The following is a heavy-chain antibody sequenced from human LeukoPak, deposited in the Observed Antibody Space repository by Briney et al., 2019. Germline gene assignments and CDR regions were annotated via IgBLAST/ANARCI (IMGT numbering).Heavy chain of an antibody. CDR3: ARAVEDTAMVNLGYFDY. Sequence: SETLSLTCAVYGGSISSGGYYWSWIRQHPGKGLEWIGYIYYSGSTYYNPSLKSRVTISVDTSKNQFSLKLSSVTAADTAVYYCARAVEDTAMVNLGYFDYWGQGTLVTVSS. D-gene: IGHD5-18*01. V-gene: IGHV4-31*11. J-gene: IGHJ4*02. CDR2: IYYSGST. CDR1: GGSISSGGYY.